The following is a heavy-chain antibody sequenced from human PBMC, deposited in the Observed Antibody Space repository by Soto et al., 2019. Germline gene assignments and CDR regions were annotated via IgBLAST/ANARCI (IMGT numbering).Heavy chain of an antibody. CDR3: AHAGDYALLTFDH. J-gene: IGHJ4*02. Sequence: QITLKESGPTLVRPAQPLTLTCDFSGFSLSTYHMGVAWIRQPPGKALEWLALIYWDDDKRYSPSLKDRLAISKDTSSNQVVLTITNIDPAESATDFCAHAGDYALLTFDHWGPGTLVTVS. CDR2: IYWDDDK. CDR1: GFSLSTYHMG. D-gene: IGHD4-17*01. V-gene: IGHV2-5*02.